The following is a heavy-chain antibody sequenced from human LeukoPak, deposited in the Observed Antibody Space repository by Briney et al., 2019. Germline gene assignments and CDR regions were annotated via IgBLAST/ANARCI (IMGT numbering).Heavy chain of an antibody. Sequence: GGSLRLSCAASGFTFSNFWMKWVRQAPGKGLEWVANVNQDGSETHYVDSVKGRFTISRDNSKNTLYLQMNSLRVEDTAVYYCAKGDAKYGSGSYSPLDYWGQGTLVTVSS. J-gene: IGHJ4*02. D-gene: IGHD3-10*01. CDR1: GFTFSNFW. V-gene: IGHV3-7*03. CDR2: VNQDGSET. CDR3: AKGDAKYGSGSYSPLDY.